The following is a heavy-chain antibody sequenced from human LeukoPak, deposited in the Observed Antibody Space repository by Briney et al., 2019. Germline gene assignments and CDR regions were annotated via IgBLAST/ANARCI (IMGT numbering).Heavy chain of an antibody. CDR1: GYTFTVYF. CDR3: ARVIHSLDTRGRYYYYGMDV. J-gene: IGHJ6*02. Sequence: ASVKVSCKASGYTFTVYFMHWVRQAPGQGLEWMGWINPNSGGTNYAQKFQGRVTMTRDTSISTAYMELSRLRSDDTAVYYCARVIHSLDTRGRYYYYGMDVWGQGTTVTVSS. CDR2: INPNSGGT. V-gene: IGHV1-2*02. D-gene: IGHD2-15*01.